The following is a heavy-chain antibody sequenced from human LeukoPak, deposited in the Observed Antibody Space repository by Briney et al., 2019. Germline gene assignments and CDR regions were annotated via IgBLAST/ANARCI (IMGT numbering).Heavy chain of an antibody. Sequence: SETLSLTCTVSGGSISSGGYYWSWIRQHPGKGLEWIGYIYYSGSTYYNPSLKSRVIISVDTSKNQFSLKLSSVTAADTAVYYCARVGSAWNYYDSSGYYYAYFQHWGQGTLVTVSS. CDR2: IYYSGST. D-gene: IGHD3-22*01. J-gene: IGHJ1*01. CDR3: ARVGSAWNYYDSSGYYYAYFQH. V-gene: IGHV4-31*03. CDR1: GGSISSGGYY.